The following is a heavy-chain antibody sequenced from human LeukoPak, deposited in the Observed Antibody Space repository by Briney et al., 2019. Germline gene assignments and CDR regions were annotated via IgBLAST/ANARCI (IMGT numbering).Heavy chain of an antibody. V-gene: IGHV4-38-2*01. J-gene: IGHJ4*02. Sequence: KPSETLSLTCAVYGYSISSGYYWGWIRQPPVKGLEWIGSIYHSGSTYYNPSLKSRVTISVDTSKNQFSLKLSSVTAADTAVYYCARPGYSSSTYYFDYWGQGTLVTVSS. CDR3: ARPGYSSSTYYFDY. CDR2: IYHSGST. D-gene: IGHD6-6*01. CDR1: GYSISSGYY.